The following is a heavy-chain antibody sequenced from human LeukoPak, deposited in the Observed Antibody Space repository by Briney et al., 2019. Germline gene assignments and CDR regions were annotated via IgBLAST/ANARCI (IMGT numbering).Heavy chain of an antibody. CDR2: IYYSKNT. D-gene: IGHD5-18*01. Sequence: SETLSLTCTVSGGSISSSSAYWGWIRQPPGKGLEWIGSIYYSKNTYYNPSLKSRVTISADTSKNQFSLTLGSVSATDTAVYYCVSPRVFSYGYFDYWGQGTLVTVSS. CDR3: VSPRVFSYGYFDY. CDR1: GGSISSSSAY. J-gene: IGHJ4*02. V-gene: IGHV4-39*01.